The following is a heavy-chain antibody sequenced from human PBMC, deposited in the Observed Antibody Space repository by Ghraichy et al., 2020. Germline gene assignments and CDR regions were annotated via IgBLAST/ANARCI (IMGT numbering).Heavy chain of an antibody. CDR1: GYSFSSYG. CDR3: ATYNWNFFDF. Sequence: ALVKVSCKASGYSFSSYGVSWVRQAPGQGLEWMGWISAYNGNTNYAQNLQGRLTLTTDTSTSTAHMELRSLRSDDTAVYYCATYNWNFFDFWGQGTLVTVSS. D-gene: IGHD1-20*01. V-gene: IGHV1-18*04. CDR2: ISAYNGNT. J-gene: IGHJ4*02.